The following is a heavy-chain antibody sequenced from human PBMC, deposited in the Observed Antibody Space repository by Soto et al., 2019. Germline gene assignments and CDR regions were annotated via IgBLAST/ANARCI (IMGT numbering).Heavy chain of an antibody. CDR1: GDSISSPNW. CDR3: AREGFDHRPDY. V-gene: IGHV4-4*02. J-gene: IGHJ4*02. Sequence: QVQLEESRPGLVKPSETLSLTCAVSGDSISSPNWWSWYRQPPGKGLELIGEMFASGSSNYNPSLNGRVTISLDTSKNHFSLKLTSLAAADTAIYYCAREGFDHRPDYWGQGIPVTFSS. CDR2: MFASGSS.